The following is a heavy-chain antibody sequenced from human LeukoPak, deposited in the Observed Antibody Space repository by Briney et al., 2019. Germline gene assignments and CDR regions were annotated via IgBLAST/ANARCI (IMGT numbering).Heavy chain of an antibody. V-gene: IGHV3-48*01. CDR2: ISSSSSTI. CDR3: VKDWSDEAKCGADCLEY. D-gene: IGHD2-21*02. J-gene: IGHJ4*02. Sequence: GGSLRLSCAASGFTFSSYSMNWVRQAPGKGLEWVSYISSSSSTIYYADSVKGRFTISRDNAKNSLYLQMNTLRAEDTAVYYCVKDWSDEAKCGADCLEYWGQGTLVTVSS. CDR1: GFTFSSYS.